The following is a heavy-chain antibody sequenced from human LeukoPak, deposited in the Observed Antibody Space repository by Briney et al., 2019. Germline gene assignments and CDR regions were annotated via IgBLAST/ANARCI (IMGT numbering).Heavy chain of an antibody. CDR1: GGSISSYY. CDR3: VRDRELAY. Sequence: PSETLSLTCTVSGGSISSYYWSWIRQPPGKGLEWIGYIYYSGSTNCNPSLKSRVTISVDTSKNQFSLKLSSVTAADTAVYYCVRDRELAYWGQGILVTVSS. CDR2: IYYSGST. D-gene: IGHD1-1*01. J-gene: IGHJ4*02. V-gene: IGHV4-59*01.